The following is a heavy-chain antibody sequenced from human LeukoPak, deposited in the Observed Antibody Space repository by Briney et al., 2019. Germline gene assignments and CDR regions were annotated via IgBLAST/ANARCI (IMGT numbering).Heavy chain of an antibody. V-gene: IGHV4-34*01. J-gene: IGHJ4*02. Sequence: NTSETLSLTCAVYGGSFSGYYWSWIRQPPGKGLEWIGEINHSGRTNYNPSLKSRVTISVDTSKNQFSLKLSSVTAADTAVYYCSRGRESLASSGYYYVNPTYYFDYWGQGTLVTVSS. CDR3: SRGRESLASSGYYYVNPTYYFDY. D-gene: IGHD3-22*01. CDR1: GGSFSGYY. CDR2: INHSGRT.